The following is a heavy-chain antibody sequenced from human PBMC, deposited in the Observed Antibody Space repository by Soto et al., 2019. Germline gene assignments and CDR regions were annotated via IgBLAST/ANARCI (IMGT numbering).Heavy chain of an antibody. CDR1: GGSISSYY. V-gene: IGHV4-59*08. CDR2: IYYSGST. D-gene: IGHD3-22*01. CDR3: ARQPYYYDSSGYIDY. Sequence: QVQLQESGPGLVKPSETLSLTCTVSGGSISSYYWSWIRQPPGKGLEWIGYIYYSGSTNYNPSLKRPVPISVAPPKHQLPLQLSSVPAADTAVYYCARQPYYYDSSGYIDYWGQGTLVTVSS. J-gene: IGHJ4*02.